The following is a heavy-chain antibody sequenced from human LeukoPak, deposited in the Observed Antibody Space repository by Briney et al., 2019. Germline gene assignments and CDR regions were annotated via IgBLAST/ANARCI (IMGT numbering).Heavy chain of an antibody. V-gene: IGHV1-18*01. Sequence: ASVKVSCKASGYTFTSYGISWVRQAPGQGLEWMGWISAYNGNTNYAQNLQDRVTMTTDTSTSTAYMELRSLRSDDTAVYYCAREQRSCTNGVCYREGMFDYWGQGTLVTVSS. CDR3: AREQRSCTNGVCYREGMFDY. D-gene: IGHD2-8*01. J-gene: IGHJ4*02. CDR1: GYTFTSYG. CDR2: ISAYNGNT.